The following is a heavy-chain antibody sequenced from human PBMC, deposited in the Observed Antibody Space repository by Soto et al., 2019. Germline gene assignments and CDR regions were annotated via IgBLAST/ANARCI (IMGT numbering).Heavy chain of an antibody. CDR3: AKDVSGDYDYFDY. J-gene: IGHJ4*02. V-gene: IGHV3-30*18. CDR2: ISYDGSNK. D-gene: IGHD4-17*01. CDR1: GFTFSTYG. Sequence: QVQLVESGGGVVQPGRSLRLSCAASGFTFSTYGMHWVRQAPGKGLEWVAIISYDGSNKYYADSVKGRFTISRDHSKNTLYLQRNSLRGEDTAVYYCAKDVSGDYDYFDYWGQGTLVTVSS.